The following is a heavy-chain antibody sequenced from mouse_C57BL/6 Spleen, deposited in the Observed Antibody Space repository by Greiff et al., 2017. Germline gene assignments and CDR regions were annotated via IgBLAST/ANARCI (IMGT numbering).Heavy chain of an antibody. J-gene: IGHJ2*01. CDR1: GFTFSSYA. CDR3: TREEAQATPFDY. Sequence: EVMLVESGEGLVKPGGSLKLSCAASGFTFSSYAMSWVRQTPEKRLEWVAYISSGGDYIYYADTVKGRFTISRDNARNSLYLQMSSLKSEDTAMYYCTREEAQATPFDYWGQGTTLTVSS. V-gene: IGHV5-9-1*02. D-gene: IGHD3-2*02. CDR2: ISSGGDYI.